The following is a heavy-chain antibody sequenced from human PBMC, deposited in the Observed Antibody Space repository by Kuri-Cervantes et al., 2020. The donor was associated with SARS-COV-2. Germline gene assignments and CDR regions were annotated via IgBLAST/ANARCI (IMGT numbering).Heavy chain of an antibody. CDR2: IYYSGST. V-gene: IGHV4-59*12. D-gene: IGHD3-9*01. CDR3: AKEDYDILTGHQLFDY. J-gene: IGHJ4*02. CDR1: CCSISNYY. Sequence: ESLKIPCPGSCCSISNYYWSWIRQPPGKGLEWSGYIYYSGSTNYNPSLKSRVTMSVDTSKNQLPLKLSSVTAADPAVYYCAKEDYDILTGHQLFDYWGQGTLVTVSS.